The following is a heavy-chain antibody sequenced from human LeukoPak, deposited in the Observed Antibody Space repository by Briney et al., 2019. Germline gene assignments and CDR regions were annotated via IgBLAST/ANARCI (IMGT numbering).Heavy chain of an antibody. CDR1: GVSVSDGRNY. D-gene: IGHD2-2*01. V-gene: IGHV4-31*03. CDR2: KYYSGSA. Sequence: SETLSLTCNVSGVSVSDGRNYWTWIRQHPGKGLEWISYKYYSGSAKYNPSLMSRLTISIDTSKNQFSLHLSSVTAADTATYYCATPYCSSISCLDVFNMWGQGTRVTVSS. J-gene: IGHJ3*02. CDR3: ATPYCSSISCLDVFNM.